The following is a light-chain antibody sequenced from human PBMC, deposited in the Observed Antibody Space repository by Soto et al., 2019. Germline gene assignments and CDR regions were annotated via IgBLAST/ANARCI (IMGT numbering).Light chain of an antibody. CDR1: QTLSNSF. V-gene: IGKV3D-20*02. CDR3: QQRHMWPIT. CDR2: DAY. Sequence: EIVLTQSPGTLSLSPGERATLSFRASQTLSNSFIAWYQQKPGQAPRLLIYDAYNRATGIPPRFSGSGSGTDFTLTISSLEPEDSAVYYCQQRHMWPITFGQGTRLEIK. J-gene: IGKJ5*01.